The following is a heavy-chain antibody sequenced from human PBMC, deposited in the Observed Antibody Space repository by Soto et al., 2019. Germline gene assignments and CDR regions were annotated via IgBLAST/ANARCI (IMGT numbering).Heavy chain of an antibody. V-gene: IGHV3-30-3*01. D-gene: IGHD5-12*01. J-gene: IGHJ4*02. CDR1: GFTFSSYA. CDR3: ARCDSGYDYYFDY. Sequence: QVQLVESGGGVVQPGRSLRLSCAASGFTFSSYAMHWVRQAPGKGLEWVAVISYDGSNKYYADSVKGRFTISRDNSKNTLYLQMNSLRAEDTAVYYCARCDSGYDYYFDYWGQGTLVTVSS. CDR2: ISYDGSNK.